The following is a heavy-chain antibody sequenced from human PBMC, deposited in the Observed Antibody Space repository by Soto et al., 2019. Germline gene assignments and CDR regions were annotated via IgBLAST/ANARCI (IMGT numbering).Heavy chain of an antibody. D-gene: IGHD6-13*01. J-gene: IGHJ4*02. CDR1: GYTFTRSG. CDR2: ISAYNGNK. V-gene: IGHV1-18*01. CDR3: ARFLVKAAAIDY. Sequence: ASVKISCKAFGYTFTRSGNSGVRQAPGQGLEWMGWISAYNGNKNYAQKLQGRVTMTTDTSTSTAYMELRSLRSDDTAVYYCARFLVKAAAIDYWGQGTLVTVSS.